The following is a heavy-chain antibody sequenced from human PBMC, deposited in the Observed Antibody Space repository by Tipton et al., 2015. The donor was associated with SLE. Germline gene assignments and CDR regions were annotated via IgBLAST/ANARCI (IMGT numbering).Heavy chain of an antibody. CDR2: IHSSGRT. Sequence: TLSLTCTVSGGSISSGSYYWSWIRQPPGKGLEWIAYIHSSGRTNYNPSLKSRLTISLDTSKNQFSLNLTSVTAADTAVFYCARSPNKDCTGGVCFHGLDVWGQGTTVTVSS. CDR3: ARSPNKDCTGGVCFHGLDV. J-gene: IGHJ6*02. V-gene: IGHV4-61*01. D-gene: IGHD2-8*02. CDR1: GGSISSGSYY.